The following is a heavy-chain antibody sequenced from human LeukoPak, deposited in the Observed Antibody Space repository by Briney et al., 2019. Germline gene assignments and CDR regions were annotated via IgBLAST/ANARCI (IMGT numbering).Heavy chain of an antibody. CDR3: AKGEYGYSYASGYFDY. D-gene: IGHD5-18*01. V-gene: IGHV3-9*03. Sequence: GRSLRLSCAASGFTFDDYAMHWVRQAPGKGLEWVSGISWNSGSIGYADSVKGRFTISRGNAKNSLYLQMNSLRAEDMALYYCAKGEYGYSYASGYFDYWGQGTLVTVSS. CDR2: ISWNSGSI. CDR1: GFTFDDYA. J-gene: IGHJ4*02.